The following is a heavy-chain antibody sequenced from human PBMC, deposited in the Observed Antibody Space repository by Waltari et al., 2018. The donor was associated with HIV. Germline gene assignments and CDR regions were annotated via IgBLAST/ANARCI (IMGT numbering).Heavy chain of an antibody. CDR2: INPEGTLT. D-gene: IGHD6-19*01. Sequence: EVLLVESGGGSVQPGGSMTLSCAAPGFTFSSHWMQWVRQVPGKGLVWVLRINPEGTLTTYADSGKGRFTVSRDNAKNTLYLQMNSLRVEDTALYYCARGWYIDYWGQGTLVTVSS. CDR3: ARGWYIDY. J-gene: IGHJ4*02. V-gene: IGHV3-74*03. CDR1: GFTFSSHW.